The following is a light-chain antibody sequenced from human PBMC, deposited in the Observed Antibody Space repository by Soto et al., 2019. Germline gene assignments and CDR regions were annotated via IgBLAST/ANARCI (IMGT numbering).Light chain of an antibody. CDR2: AAS. V-gene: IGKV1-39*01. J-gene: IGKJ4*01. CDR3: QQSSSTPLT. CDR1: QSISSY. Sequence: DIQMTQSPSSLSASVGDRVTITCRASQSISSYLNWYQQKPGKAPKLLIYAASSLQSGVPSRFSGSGSGTDFTLTISSLQPEDFGTYYCQQSSSTPLTFGGGTKVEIK.